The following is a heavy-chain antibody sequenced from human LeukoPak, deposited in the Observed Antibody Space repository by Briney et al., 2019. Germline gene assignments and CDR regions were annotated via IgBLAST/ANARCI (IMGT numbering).Heavy chain of an antibody. Sequence: PGGSLRLSCAASGFTFSSYWMSWVRQAPGKGLEWMANIKEDGSRNHYVDSVKGRFTISRDNAKNSLYLQMSSLRAEDTAVYYCARQLSGWYDADPYWGQGTLVTVSS. CDR3: ARQLSGWYDADPY. D-gene: IGHD6-19*01. CDR2: IKEDGSRN. CDR1: GFTFSSYW. J-gene: IGHJ4*02. V-gene: IGHV3-7*05.